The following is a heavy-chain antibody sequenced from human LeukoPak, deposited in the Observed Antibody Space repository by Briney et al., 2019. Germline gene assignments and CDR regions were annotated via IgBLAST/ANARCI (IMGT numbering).Heavy chain of an antibody. CDR2: IYYSGST. J-gene: IGHJ3*02. Sequence: PSETLSLTCTVSGGSISSSSYYWGWIRQPPGKGLEWIGSIYYSGSTYYNPSLKSRVTISVDTSKNQFSLKLSSVTAADTAVYYCARDGGRGFAGFAFDIWGQGTMVTVSS. CDR3: ARDGGRGFAGFAFDI. CDR1: GGSISSSSYY. D-gene: IGHD2-15*01. V-gene: IGHV4-39*07.